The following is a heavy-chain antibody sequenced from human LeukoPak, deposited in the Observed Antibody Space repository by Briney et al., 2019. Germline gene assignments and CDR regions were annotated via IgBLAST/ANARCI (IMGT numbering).Heavy chain of an antibody. CDR3: ARGGSDDDAFDI. CDR1: GFTFSSYA. V-gene: IGHV3-21*01. J-gene: IGHJ3*02. CDR2: ISSSSSYI. Sequence: PGGSLRLSCAASGFTFSSYAMSWVRQAPGKGLEWVSSISSSSSYIYYADSVEGRFTISRDNAKNSLYLQMNSLRAEDTAVYYCARGGSDDDAFDIWGQGTMVTVSS. D-gene: IGHD1-26*01.